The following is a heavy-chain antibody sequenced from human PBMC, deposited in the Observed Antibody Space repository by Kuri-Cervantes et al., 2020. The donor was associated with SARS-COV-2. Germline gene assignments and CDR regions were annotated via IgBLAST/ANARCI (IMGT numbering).Heavy chain of an antibody. V-gene: IGHV1-69*10. CDR2: IIPILGIA. Sequence: SVKVSCKASGYTFSNFAISWVRQAPGQGLEWMGGIIPILGIANYAQKFQGRVTITADKSTSTAYMELSSLRSEDTAVYYCARVAGSYYYYYGMDVWGQGTTVTVSS. CDR3: ARVAGSYYYYYGMDV. J-gene: IGHJ6*02. CDR1: GYTFSNFA. D-gene: IGHD2-15*01.